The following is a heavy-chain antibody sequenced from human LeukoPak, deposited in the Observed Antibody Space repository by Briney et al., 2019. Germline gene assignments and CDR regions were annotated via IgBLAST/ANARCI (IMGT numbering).Heavy chain of an antibody. Sequence: SETLSLTCTVSGGSISSYYWSWIRQPPGKGLEWIGYIYYSGSTNYNPSLKSRVTISVDTSKNQFSLKLTSVTAADTAVYYSARQSPIDAFDIWGQGTMVTVSS. CDR3: ARQSPIDAFDI. CDR2: IYYSGST. J-gene: IGHJ3*02. CDR1: GGSISSYY. V-gene: IGHV4-59*08.